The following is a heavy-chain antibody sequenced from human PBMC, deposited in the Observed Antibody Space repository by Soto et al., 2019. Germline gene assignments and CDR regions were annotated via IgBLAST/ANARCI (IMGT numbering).Heavy chain of an antibody. CDR2: ISGSGGST. D-gene: IGHD6-13*01. CDR1: GFTFSSYA. V-gene: IGHV3-23*01. CDR3: AKVYWQQLVSGY. Sequence: VGSLRLSCAASGFTFSSYAMSWVRQAPGKGLEWVSAISGSGGSTYYADSVKGRFTISRDNSKNTLYLQMNSLRAEDTAVYYCAKVYWQQLVSGYWGQGTLVTVSS. J-gene: IGHJ4*02.